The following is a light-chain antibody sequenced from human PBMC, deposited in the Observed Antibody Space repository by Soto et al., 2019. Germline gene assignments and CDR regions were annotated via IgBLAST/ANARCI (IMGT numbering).Light chain of an antibody. Sequence: DIQVTQSPSTLSGSVGYRVTITCVASQTISSWLAWYQQKPGKAPKLLIYKASTLRSGVPSRFSGSGSGTEFTLTISSLQPDDFATYYCQHYNSYSEAFGQGTKVDIK. CDR3: QHYNSYSEA. CDR1: QTISSW. V-gene: IGKV1-5*03. CDR2: KAS. J-gene: IGKJ1*01.